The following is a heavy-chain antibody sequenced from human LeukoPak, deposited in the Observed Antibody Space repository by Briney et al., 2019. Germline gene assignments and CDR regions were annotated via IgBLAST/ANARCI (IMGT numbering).Heavy chain of an antibody. CDR2: IYPVDSDT. CDR3: ARAAIVRGVIILDS. CDR1: GYSFTSYL. V-gene: IGHV5-51*01. Sequence: GESLNFSCKGSGYSFTSYLIGWVRQMPAQGLDWMGIIYPVDSDTRYSPSSQGQVTISAVKSLRTAYLRCSSLRPSDTAMSYSARAAIVRGVIILDSWGQGTMDPGSS. J-gene: IGHJ4*02. D-gene: IGHD3-10*01.